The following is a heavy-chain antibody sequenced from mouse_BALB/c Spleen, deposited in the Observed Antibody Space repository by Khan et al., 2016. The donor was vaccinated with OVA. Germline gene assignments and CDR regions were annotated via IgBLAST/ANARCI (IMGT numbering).Heavy chain of an antibody. J-gene: IGHJ2*01. D-gene: IGHD1-3*01. CDR3: AREEDIDYMGY. Sequence: QVQLMQSGAELVRPGASVKLSCKTSGYIFTSYWINWVKQRSGQGLEWIARIYPGTDNTYYTDKLKDKVTLSSDKSSSTAYMQLSSLKSEDSAVYFCAREEDIDYMGYWGQGTTLTVSS. CDR2: IYPGTDNT. CDR1: GYIFTSYW. V-gene: IGHV1-76*01.